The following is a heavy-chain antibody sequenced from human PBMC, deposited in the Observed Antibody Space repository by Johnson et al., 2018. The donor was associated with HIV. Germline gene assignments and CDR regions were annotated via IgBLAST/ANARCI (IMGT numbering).Heavy chain of an antibody. CDR3: VRVGKYCGDDCHLGVDAFDI. Sequence: VQLVESGGRVVQPGRSLRLSCAASGFTFSSYGMHWVRQVPGKGLEWVCDTNWNGDNTAYADSVKGRFTIYRDHAKNSLYLDMNSLRVEDTGLYYCVRVGKYCGDDCHLGVDAFDIWGQGTMVTVSS. V-gene: IGHV3-20*04. D-gene: IGHD2-21*02. J-gene: IGHJ3*02. CDR1: GFTFSSYG. CDR2: TNWNGDNT.